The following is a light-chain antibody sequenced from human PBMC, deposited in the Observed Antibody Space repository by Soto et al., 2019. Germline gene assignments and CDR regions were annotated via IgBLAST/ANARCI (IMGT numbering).Light chain of an antibody. CDR2: EVT. CDR1: SGDVGGYDY. V-gene: IGLV2-8*01. J-gene: IGLJ1*01. CDR3: SSYAGSDNPYV. Sequence: QSALTQPPSASGSPGQSVTISCTGTSGDVGGYDYVSWYQQHPGKAPKLMIYEVTKRPLGVPDRFSGSKSVNTASLTVPGLQAEDEADYYCSSYAGSDNPYVFGTGTKVNVL.